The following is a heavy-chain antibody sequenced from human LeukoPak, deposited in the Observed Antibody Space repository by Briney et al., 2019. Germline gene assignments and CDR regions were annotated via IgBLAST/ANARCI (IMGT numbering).Heavy chain of an antibody. Sequence: SETLSLTCTVSGGSISSYYWSWIRQPPGKGLEWIGYIYYSGSTNYNPSLKSRVSISVDTSKNQFSLKLSSVTAADTAVYYCARSPYGSELDYWGQGTLVTVSS. CDR1: GGSISSYY. CDR2: IYYSGST. D-gene: IGHD3-10*01. CDR3: ARSPYGSELDY. V-gene: IGHV4-59*01. J-gene: IGHJ4*02.